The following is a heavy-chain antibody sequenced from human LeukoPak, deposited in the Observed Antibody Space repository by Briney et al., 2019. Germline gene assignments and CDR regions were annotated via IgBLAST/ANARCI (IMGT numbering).Heavy chain of an antibody. Sequence: SGPTLVNPTQTLTLTCTFSGFSLSTSGVGVGWIRQPPGKALEWLALIYWDDDKRYSPSLKSRLTITKDTSKNQVVLTMTNMDPVDTATYYCTHLKMATIGNYFDYWGQGTLVTVSS. D-gene: IGHD5-24*01. CDR1: GFSLSTSGVG. CDR3: THLKMATIGNYFDY. V-gene: IGHV2-5*02. J-gene: IGHJ4*02. CDR2: IYWDDDK.